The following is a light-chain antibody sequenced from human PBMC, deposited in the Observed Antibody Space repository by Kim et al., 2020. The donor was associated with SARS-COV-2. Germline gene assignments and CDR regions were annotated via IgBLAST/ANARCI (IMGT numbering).Light chain of an antibody. CDR3: QQYESSPQT. Sequence: SPGERAPRSFTASQSIISNYLAWYQQKPGQAPRLLIYGASRRATGIPDRFSGSGSGTDFTLTISRLEPEDSAMYYCQQYESSPQTFGQGTKVDIK. CDR2: GAS. J-gene: IGKJ1*01. CDR1: QSIISNY. V-gene: IGKV3-20*01.